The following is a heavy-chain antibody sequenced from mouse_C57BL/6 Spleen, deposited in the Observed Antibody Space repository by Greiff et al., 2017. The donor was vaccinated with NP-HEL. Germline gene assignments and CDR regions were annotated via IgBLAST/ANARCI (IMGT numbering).Heavy chain of an antibody. CDR1: GFSLSTSGMG. V-gene: IGHV8-12*01. CDR3: ARRDYYGSSSDAMDY. CDR2: IHWDDDK. D-gene: IGHD1-1*01. Sequence: QVTLKESGPGILQSSQTLSLTCSFSGFSLSTSGMGVSWIRQPSGKGLEWLAHIHWDDDKRYNPSLKSRLTISKDTSRNQVFLKITSVDTADTATYYCARRDYYGSSSDAMDYWGQGTSVTVSS. J-gene: IGHJ4*01.